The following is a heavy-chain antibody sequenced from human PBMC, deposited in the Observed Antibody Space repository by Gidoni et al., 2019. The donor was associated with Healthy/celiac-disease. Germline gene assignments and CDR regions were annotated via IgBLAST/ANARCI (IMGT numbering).Heavy chain of an antibody. Sequence: EVQLVESGGGLVQPGRSLRLSCAASGFTFAAYAMHWVRQAPGQGLEWVSGISWNSGSIGYADSVKGRFTISRDNAKNSLYLQMNSLRAEDTALYYCAKDMGGGGGSYWEAFDYWGQGTLVTVSS. CDR2: ISWNSGSI. J-gene: IGHJ4*02. CDR1: GFTFAAYA. CDR3: AKDMGGGGGSYWEAFDY. V-gene: IGHV3-9*01. D-gene: IGHD1-26*01.